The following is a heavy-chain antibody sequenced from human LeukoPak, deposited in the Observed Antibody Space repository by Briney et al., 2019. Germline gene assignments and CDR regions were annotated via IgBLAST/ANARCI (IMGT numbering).Heavy chain of an antibody. CDR1: GGSITNTNY. CDR2: VNLQGST. CDR3: AREGGPYRPLDY. J-gene: IGHJ4*02. V-gene: IGHV4-4*02. Sequence: SGTLTLTCGVSGGSITNTNYWTWVRQPPGKGLEWIGEVNLQGSTNYNPSLMGRVAISVDTSENHISLQLTSVTAADTAVYYCAREGGPYRPLDYSGQGTLVTVSS.